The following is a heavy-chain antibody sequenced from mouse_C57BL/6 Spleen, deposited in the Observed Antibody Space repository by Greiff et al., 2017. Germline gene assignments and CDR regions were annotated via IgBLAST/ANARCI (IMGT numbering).Heavy chain of an antibody. D-gene: IGHD1-1*02. CDR2: ISSGGSYT. CDR3: AGGGGWYFDV. V-gene: IGHV5-6*02. Sequence: EVKLVESGGDLVKPGGSLKLSCAASGFTFSSYGMSWVRQTPDKRLEWVATISSGGSYTYYPDSVKGRFTFSRDNAKNTLYLQMSSLKSEDTAMYYCAGGGGWYFDVWGTGTTVTVSS. J-gene: IGHJ1*03. CDR1: GFTFSSYG.